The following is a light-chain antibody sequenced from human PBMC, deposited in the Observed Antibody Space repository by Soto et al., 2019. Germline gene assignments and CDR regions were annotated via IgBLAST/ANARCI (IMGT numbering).Light chain of an antibody. CDR3: QQSYSTPRT. Sequence: DIQMTQSPSSLSASVGDRVTITCRASQSISSYLNWYQQKPGKAPKRLIYAASSLQSGVPSRFSGSGSGTDFTLIISSLQPEDFAAYYCQQSYSTPRTFGQATKVEIK. V-gene: IGKV1-39*01. CDR1: QSISSY. J-gene: IGKJ1*01. CDR2: AAS.